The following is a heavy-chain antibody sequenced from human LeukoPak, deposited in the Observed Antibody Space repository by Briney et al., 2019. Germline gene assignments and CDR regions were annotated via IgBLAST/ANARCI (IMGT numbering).Heavy chain of an antibody. V-gene: IGHV4-39*01. Sequence: SETLSLTCTVSGGSISSSSYYWGWIRQPPGKGLEWIGSIYYSGSTYYNPSLKSRVTISVDTSKNQFSLKLSSVTAADTAVYYCARHYYGSGSETLDYWGQGTLVTVSS. J-gene: IGHJ4*02. CDR2: IYYSGST. CDR3: ARHYYGSGSETLDY. CDR1: GGSISSSSYY. D-gene: IGHD3-10*01.